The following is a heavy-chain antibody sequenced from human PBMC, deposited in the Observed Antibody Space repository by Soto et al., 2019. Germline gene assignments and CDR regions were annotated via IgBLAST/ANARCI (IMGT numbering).Heavy chain of an antibody. Sequence: ASVKVSCKASGYTFTSYGISWVRQAPGQGLEWMGWISAYNGNTNYAQKLQGRVTMTTDTSTSTAYMELRSLRSDDTAVYYCAREFPYCSGGSCYQDYWGQGTLVTVSS. CDR2: ISAYNGNT. V-gene: IGHV1-18*01. CDR3: AREFPYCSGGSCYQDY. CDR1: GYTFTSYG. D-gene: IGHD2-15*01. J-gene: IGHJ4*02.